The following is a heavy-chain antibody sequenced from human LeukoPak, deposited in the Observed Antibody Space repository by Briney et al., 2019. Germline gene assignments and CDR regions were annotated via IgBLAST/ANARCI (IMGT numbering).Heavy chain of an antibody. CDR2: INSDGSST. D-gene: IGHD3-10*01. CDR3: ARVPKLFYYYYGMDV. Sequence: GGSLRLSCAASGFTFSSYWMHWVRQAPGKGLVWVSRINSDGSSTSYADSVKGRFTISRDNAKNTLYLQMNSLRAEDTAVYYCARVPKLFYYYYGMDVWGQGTTVTVSS. V-gene: IGHV3-74*01. J-gene: IGHJ6*02. CDR1: GFTFSSYW.